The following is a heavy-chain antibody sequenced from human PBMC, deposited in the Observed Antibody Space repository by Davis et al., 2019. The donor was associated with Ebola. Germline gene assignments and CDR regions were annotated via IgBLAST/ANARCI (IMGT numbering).Heavy chain of an antibody. CDR2: IYYSGST. CDR3: ARGSYYYDSSGYSRGFWFDP. CDR1: GGSVSSGSYY. D-gene: IGHD3-22*01. Sequence: PSETLSLTCTVSGGSVSSGSYYWSWIRQPPGKGLEWIGYIYYSGSTNYNPSLKSRVTISVDTSKNQFSLKLSSVTAADTAVYYCARGSYYYDSSGYSRGFWFDPWGQGTLVTVSS. J-gene: IGHJ5*02. V-gene: IGHV4-61*01.